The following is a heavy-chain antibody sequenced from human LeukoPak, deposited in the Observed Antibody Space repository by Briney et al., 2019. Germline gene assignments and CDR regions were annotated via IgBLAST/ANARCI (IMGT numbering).Heavy chain of an antibody. CDR3: AIGYGSGRPGNWFDP. J-gene: IGHJ5*02. CDR2: ISDSGGYT. V-gene: IGHV3-23*01. Sequence: PGGSLRLSCAASGFTFSSYAMSWVRQAPGKGLEWVSAISDSGGYTYYADSVKGRFTISRDNSKITLYLQMNSLRAEDTAVYYCAIGYGSGRPGNWFDPWGQGTLVTVSS. D-gene: IGHD3-10*01. CDR1: GFTFSSYA.